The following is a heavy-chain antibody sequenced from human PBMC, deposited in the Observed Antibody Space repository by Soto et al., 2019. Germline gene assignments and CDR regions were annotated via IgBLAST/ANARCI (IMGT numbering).Heavy chain of an antibody. J-gene: IGHJ4*02. V-gene: IGHV3-74*01. D-gene: IGHD1-1*01. CDR1: GXTFRMYC. Sequence: GSLRLSCAASGXTFRMYCMHWVRQVPGKGPEWVSRINDDGISTKYADSVKGRFTISRDNAKNTLYLQMNDLRVEDTGVYYCTRGPRPTSTGTGDFWGQGTLGTVSS. CDR2: INDDGIST. CDR3: TRGPRPTSTGTGDF.